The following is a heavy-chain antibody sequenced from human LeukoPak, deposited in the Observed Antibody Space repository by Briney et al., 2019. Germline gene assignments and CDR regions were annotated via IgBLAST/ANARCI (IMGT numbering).Heavy chain of an antibody. CDR1: GFTFSDYY. D-gene: IGHD3-22*01. CDR2: ISSSGSTI. Sequence: GGSLRLSCAASGFTFSDYYMSWIRQAPGKGLEWVSYISSSGSTIYYADSVKGRFTISRDNSKNTLYLQMNSLRAEDTAVYYCAKMREYYYDSSGYLWYWGQGTLVTVSS. V-gene: IGHV3-11*01. J-gene: IGHJ4*02. CDR3: AKMREYYYDSSGYLWY.